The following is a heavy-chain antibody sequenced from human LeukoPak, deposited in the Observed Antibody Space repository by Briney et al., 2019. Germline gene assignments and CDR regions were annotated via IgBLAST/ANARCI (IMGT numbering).Heavy chain of an antibody. J-gene: IGHJ5*02. CDR3: AKAAVLRFLEWSPWRFGFDP. D-gene: IGHD3-3*01. CDR2: ISGSGGST. V-gene: IGHV3-23*01. CDR1: GFTFSSYA. Sequence: GGSLRLSCAASGFTFSSYAMSWVRQAPGKGLEWVSAISGSGGSTYYADSVRGRFTISRDNSKNTLYLQMNSLRAEDTAVYYCAKAAVLRFLEWSPWRFGFDPCGQGTLVTVSS.